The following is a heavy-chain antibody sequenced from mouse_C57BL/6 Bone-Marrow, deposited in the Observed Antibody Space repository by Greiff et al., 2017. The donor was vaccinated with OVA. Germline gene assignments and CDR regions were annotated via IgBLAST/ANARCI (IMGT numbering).Heavy chain of an antibody. J-gene: IGHJ3*01. Sequence: QVQLQQSGPGLVQPSQSLSITCTVSGFSLTSYGLHWVRQSPGKGLEWLGVIWSGGSTDYNAAFISRLSISKDNSKSQVFFKMNSLQADDTAIYYWASHDGYHPAWFAYWGQGTLVTVSA. CDR2: IWSGGST. CDR1: GFSLTSYG. V-gene: IGHV2-2*01. CDR3: ASHDGYHPAWFAY. D-gene: IGHD2-3*01.